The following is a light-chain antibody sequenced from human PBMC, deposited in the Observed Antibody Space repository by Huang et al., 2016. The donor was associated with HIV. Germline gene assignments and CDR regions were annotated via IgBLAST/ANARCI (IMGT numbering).Light chain of an antibody. V-gene: IGKV3-15*01. CDR2: GAS. CDR3: QQYNKWPLFT. Sequence: VTTQSPVTLSVAPGERATLSCRASQNVSSDLAWYQQRPGHPPRLLMYGASTRATGLPARFSGSGSGTEFTLTISSLQSEDFAVYYCQQYNKWPLFTFGPGTKVDIK. CDR1: QNVSSD. J-gene: IGKJ3*01.